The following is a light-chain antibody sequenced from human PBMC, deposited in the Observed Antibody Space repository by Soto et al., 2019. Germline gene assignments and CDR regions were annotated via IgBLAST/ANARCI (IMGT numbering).Light chain of an antibody. J-gene: IGLJ1*01. V-gene: IGLV2-23*02. Sequence: QSALTQPASVSASPGQSITISCTGSDSDVGSYDLVSWYQQHPDKAPKLLIYEVTKRPSGVSNRFYGSKSDNTASLTISGLQAEDEADYYCSSYGGTSHYVFGTGTKLTVL. CDR3: SSYGGTSHYV. CDR2: EVT. CDR1: DSDVGSYDL.